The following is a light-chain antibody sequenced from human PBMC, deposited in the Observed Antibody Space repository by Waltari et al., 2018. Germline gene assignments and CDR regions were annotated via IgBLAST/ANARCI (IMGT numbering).Light chain of an antibody. CDR1: PSISND. CDR3: QQRSEWPLT. Sequence: EIVFTQSPATLSFSPAEKATLSCCASPSISNDLGWYQQTPGQAPRLLVYDASKRAAGIPARFSGSGFATDFTLTISSLEPEDFAVYYCQQRSEWPLTFGGGTKV. V-gene: IGKV3-11*01. CDR2: DAS. J-gene: IGKJ4*01.